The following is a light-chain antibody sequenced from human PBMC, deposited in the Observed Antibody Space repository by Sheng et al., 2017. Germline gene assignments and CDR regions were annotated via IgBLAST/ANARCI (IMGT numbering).Light chain of an antibody. V-gene: IGKV4-1*01. J-gene: IGKJ3*01. Sequence: DIVMTQSPDSLAVSLGERATINCKSSQSVLYSSNNKNYLAWYQQKPGQPPKLLIFWASTRESGVPDRFSGSGSGTDFTLTISSLQAEDFAVYYCQQYGSSSFIFGPGTKVDIK. CDR2: WAS. CDR1: QSVLYSSNNKNY. CDR3: QQYGSSSFI.